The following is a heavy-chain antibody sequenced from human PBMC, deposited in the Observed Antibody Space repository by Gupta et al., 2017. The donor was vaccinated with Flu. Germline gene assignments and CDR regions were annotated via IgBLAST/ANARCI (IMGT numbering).Heavy chain of an antibody. CDR3: ARGMDGGWFDP. D-gene: IGHD3/OR15-3a*01. CDR2: IRRKANSYAT. J-gene: IGHJ5*02. Sequence: EVQLVESGGGLVQPGGSLQLSCAAPGFTFSGFTMHWVRQASGKGLEWVSRIRRKANSYATAYAASVKGRFTISRDDSKNTAYLQMNSLKTDDTAVYYCARGMDGGWFDPRGQGTLVTVSS. CDR1: GFTFSGFT. V-gene: IGHV3-73*01.